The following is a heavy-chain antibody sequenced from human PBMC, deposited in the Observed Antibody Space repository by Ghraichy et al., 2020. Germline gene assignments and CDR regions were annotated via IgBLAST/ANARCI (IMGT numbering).Heavy chain of an antibody. Sequence: GGSLRLSCSASGFNFSSNWMSWVRQAPGKGLEWVANIRQDGSSKYYVESARGRFTISRDNAKSSLYLQMNSLRADDTGVYYCARAADGYQWGPGTLVTVTS. J-gene: IGHJ4*02. D-gene: IGHD5-24*01. CDR1: GFNFSSNW. CDR3: ARAADGYQ. CDR2: IRQDGSSK. V-gene: IGHV3-7*04.